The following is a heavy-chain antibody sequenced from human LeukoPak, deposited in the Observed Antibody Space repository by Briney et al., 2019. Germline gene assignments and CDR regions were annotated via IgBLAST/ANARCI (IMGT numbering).Heavy chain of an antibody. V-gene: IGHV1-69*05. CDR3: ARDLSSWRHDY. D-gene: IGHD2-15*01. J-gene: IGHJ4*02. CDR1: GGTFSSYA. CDR2: IIPIFGTA. Sequence: GASVKVSCKASGGTFSSYAIGWVRQAPGQGLEWMGGIIPIFGTANYAQKFQGRVTITTDESTSTAYMELSSLRSEDTAVYYCARDLSSWRHDYWGQGTLVTVSS.